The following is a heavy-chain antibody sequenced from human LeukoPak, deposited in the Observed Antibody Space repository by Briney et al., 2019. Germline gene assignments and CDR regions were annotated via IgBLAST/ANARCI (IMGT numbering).Heavy chain of an antibody. V-gene: IGHV3-23*01. Sequence: GGPLRLSCAASGFTFSSYAMTWVRQAPGKGLEWVSTITGSGRNTYYADSVKGRFTISRDNSQNTLYLQMNSLRAEDTAVYYCARDYADYVGYFFFDYWGQGTLVTVSS. CDR2: ITGSGRNT. CDR1: GFTFSSYA. D-gene: IGHD4-17*01. CDR3: ARDYADYVGYFFFDY. J-gene: IGHJ4*02.